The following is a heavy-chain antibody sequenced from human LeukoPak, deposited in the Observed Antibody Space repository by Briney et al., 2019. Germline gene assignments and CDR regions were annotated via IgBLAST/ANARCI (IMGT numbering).Heavy chain of an antibody. CDR3: ARSSHLLGMAKEIDY. D-gene: IGHD5-24*01. CDR2: IIPILGIA. Sequence: ASVKVSCKASGYTFTSYGISWVRQAPGQGLEWMGRIIPILGIANYAQKFQGRVTITADKSTSTAYMELSSLRSEDTAVYYCARSSHLLGMAKEIDYWGQGTLVTVSS. V-gene: IGHV1-69*04. J-gene: IGHJ4*02. CDR1: GYTFTSYG.